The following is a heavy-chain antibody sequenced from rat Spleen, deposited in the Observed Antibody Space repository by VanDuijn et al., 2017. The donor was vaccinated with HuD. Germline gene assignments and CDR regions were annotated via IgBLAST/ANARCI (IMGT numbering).Heavy chain of an antibody. CDR2: ISSGGHNT. J-gene: IGHJ2*01. D-gene: IGHD1-10*01. Sequence: EVQLVESGGGLVQSGGSLKLSCAASGFIFRNYDMAWVRQAPTKGLEWIASISSGGHNTYYRDSVKGRFTISRDDAKNTLYLQMNSLRSEDTATYYCTRDNNYDYFDYWGQGVMVTVSS. V-gene: IGHV5S13*01. CDR3: TRDNNYDYFDY. CDR1: GFIFRNYD.